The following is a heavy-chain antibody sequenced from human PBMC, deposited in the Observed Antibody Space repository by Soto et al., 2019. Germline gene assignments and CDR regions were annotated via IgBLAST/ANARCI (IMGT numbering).Heavy chain of an antibody. D-gene: IGHD2-2*02. V-gene: IGHV4-30-2*01. CDR2: IYHSGST. Sequence: PSETLSLTCAVSGGSISSGGYSWSWIRQPPGKGLEWIGYIYHSGSTYYNPSLKSRVTISVDRSKNPFSLKLSSVTAADTAVYYCARGVHCSSTSCYTGNWFDPWGQGTLVTVSS. CDR3: ARGVHCSSTSCYTGNWFDP. CDR1: GGSISSGGYS. J-gene: IGHJ5*02.